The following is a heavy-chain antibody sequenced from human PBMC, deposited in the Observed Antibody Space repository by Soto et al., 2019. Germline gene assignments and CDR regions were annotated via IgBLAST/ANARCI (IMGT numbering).Heavy chain of an antibody. J-gene: IGHJ5*02. CDR3: ARGDYFDILTGYYQEGGYWFDP. CDR1: GYTFTRYY. Sequence: ASVKVSCKASGYTFTRYYMHWLRQAPGQGIEWMGIINPSGGSTSYAQKFQGRVTMTRGTSTSTVYMELSSLRSEATAVYYCARGDYFDILTGYYQEGGYWFDPWGQGTLVTVSS. CDR2: INPSGGST. D-gene: IGHD3-9*01. V-gene: IGHV1-46*03.